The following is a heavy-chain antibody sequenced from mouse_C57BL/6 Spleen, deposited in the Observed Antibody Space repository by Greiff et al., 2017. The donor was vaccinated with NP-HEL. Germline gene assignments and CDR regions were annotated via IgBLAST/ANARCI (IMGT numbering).Heavy chain of an antibody. Sequence: EVQLQQSGGGLVKPGGSLKLSCAASGFTFSDYGMHWVRQAPEKGLEWVAYISSGSSTIYYADTVKGRFTISRDNAKNTLFLQMTSLRSEDTAMYYCARKGVTTVVDYYAMDYWGQGTSVTVSS. CDR2: ISSGSSTI. D-gene: IGHD1-1*01. J-gene: IGHJ4*01. V-gene: IGHV5-17*01. CDR3: ARKGVTTVVDYYAMDY. CDR1: GFTFSDYG.